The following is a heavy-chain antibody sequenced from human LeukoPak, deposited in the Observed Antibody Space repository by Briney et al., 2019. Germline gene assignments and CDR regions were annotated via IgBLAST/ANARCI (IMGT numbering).Heavy chain of an antibody. CDR1: GFTFGDYA. CDR2: VKQDGSEK. J-gene: IGHJ4*02. Sequence: GGSLRLSCTASGFTFGDYAMSWVRQAPEKGLEWVANVKQDGSEKYYVDSVKGRFTISRDNAKNSLYLQMNSLRAEDTAVYYCARDKIVGATHLDYWGQGTLVTVSS. V-gene: IGHV3-7*01. CDR3: ARDKIVGATHLDY. D-gene: IGHD1-26*01.